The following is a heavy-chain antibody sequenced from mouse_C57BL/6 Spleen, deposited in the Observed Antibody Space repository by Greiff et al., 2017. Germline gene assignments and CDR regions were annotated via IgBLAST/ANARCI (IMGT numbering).Heavy chain of an antibody. J-gene: IGHJ4*01. CDR2: IHPSDSDT. Sequence: QVQLQQPGAELVKPGASVKVSCKASGYTFTSYWMHWVKQRPGQGLEWIGRIHPSDSDTNYNQKFKGKATLTVDKSSSTAYMLLSSLTSEDSAVYFCARGGYSNYRLYAMDYWGQGTSVTVSS. CDR3: ARGGYSNYRLYAMDY. CDR1: GYTFTSYW. V-gene: IGHV1-74*01. D-gene: IGHD2-5*01.